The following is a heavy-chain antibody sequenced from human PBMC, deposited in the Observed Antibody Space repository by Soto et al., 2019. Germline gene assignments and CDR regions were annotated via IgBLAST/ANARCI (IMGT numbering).Heavy chain of an antibody. Sequence: PGESLKISCTGVGYSFTSYWIGWVRQMPGKGLEWMGIIYPGDTDTRYSPSFQGQVTISANNSITTAYLQWSSLKASDTAMYYCARGYCTTTICDPWFDPWGQGTLVTVSS. CDR3: ARGYCTTTICDPWFDP. D-gene: IGHD2-2*01. V-gene: IGHV5-51*01. CDR1: GYSFTSYW. CDR2: IYPGDTDT. J-gene: IGHJ5*02.